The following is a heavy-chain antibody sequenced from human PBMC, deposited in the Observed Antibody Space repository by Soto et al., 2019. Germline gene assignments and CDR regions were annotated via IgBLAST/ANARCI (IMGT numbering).Heavy chain of an antibody. D-gene: IGHD1-26*01. CDR2: IIPIFGTA. J-gene: IGHJ5*02. Sequence: ASVKVSCKGSGGTFSSYAISWGRQAPGQGLEWMGGIIPIFGTANYSQKFQGRVTITADESTSTAYMELSSLRSEDTAVFYCALYSGKYSGLGPSWGQGTQVTVSS. CDR3: ALYSGKYSGLGPS. V-gene: IGHV1-69*13. CDR1: GGTFSSYA.